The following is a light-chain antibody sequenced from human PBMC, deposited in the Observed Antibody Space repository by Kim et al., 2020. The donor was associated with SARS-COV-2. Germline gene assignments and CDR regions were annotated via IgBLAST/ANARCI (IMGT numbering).Light chain of an antibody. V-gene: IGLV1-47*01. CDR1: GFTVGSNS. CDR2: RNN. Sequence: GQRVTIPCSGSGFTVGSNSVYWYQGPPGTAPKVLISRNNRRPSGVPDRFSGSKSGTSASLAISGLRSEDEADYYCVAWDDSLSGPVFGGGTQLTVL. J-gene: IGLJ2*01. CDR3: VAWDDSLSGPV.